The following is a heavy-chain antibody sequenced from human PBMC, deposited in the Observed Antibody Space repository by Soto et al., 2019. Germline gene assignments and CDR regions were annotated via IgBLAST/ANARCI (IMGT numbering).Heavy chain of an antibody. D-gene: IGHD2-2*01. J-gene: IGHJ4*02. CDR2: ISWNSGSI. CDR3: ARYYCSSTSCYFGEGYFDY. CDR1: GFTFDDYA. Sequence: EVQLVESGGGLVQPGRSLRLSCAASGFTFDDYAMHWVRQAPGKGLEWVSGISWNSGSIGYADSVKGRFTISRDNAKNSLYLQMNSLRAEDTALYYCARYYCSSTSCYFGEGYFDYWGQGTLVTVSS. V-gene: IGHV3-9*01.